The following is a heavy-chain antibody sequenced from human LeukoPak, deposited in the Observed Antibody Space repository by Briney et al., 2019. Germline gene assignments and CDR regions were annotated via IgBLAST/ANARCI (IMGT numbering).Heavy chain of an antibody. V-gene: IGHV1-2*02. CDR1: GYTFTGYY. J-gene: IGHJ6*02. Sequence: GASVKASCKASGYTFTGYYMHWVRQAPGQGLEWMGWINPNSGGTNYAQKFQGRVTMTRDTSISTAYMELSRLRSDDTAVYYCARAAYYDILTGDYYGMDVWGQGTTVTVSS. CDR3: ARAAYYDILTGDYYGMDV. D-gene: IGHD3-9*01. CDR2: INPNSGGT.